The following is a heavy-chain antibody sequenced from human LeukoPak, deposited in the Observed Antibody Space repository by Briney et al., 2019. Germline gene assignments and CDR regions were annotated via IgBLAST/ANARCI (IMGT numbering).Heavy chain of an antibody. Sequence: SETLSLTCTVSGGSISSYYWSWIRQPAGKGLEWIGRIYTSGSTNYNPSLKSRVTMSVDTSKNQFSPKLSSVTAADTAVYYCARGRDDFTYYYGSGSLNWFDPWGQGTLVTVSS. CDR3: ARGRDDFTYYYGSGSLNWFDP. V-gene: IGHV4-4*07. J-gene: IGHJ5*02. D-gene: IGHD3-10*01. CDR2: IYTSGST. CDR1: GGSISSYY.